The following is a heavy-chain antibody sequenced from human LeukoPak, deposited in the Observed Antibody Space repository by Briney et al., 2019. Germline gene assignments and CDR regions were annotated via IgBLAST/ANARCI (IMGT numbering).Heavy chain of an antibody. J-gene: IGHJ4*02. V-gene: IGHV1-2*02. Sequence: ASVKVSCKASGYTFTGYYMHWVRQAPGQGLEWMGWINPNSGGTNYAQKFQGRVTMTRDTSISTAYMELNRLRSDDTAVYYRARGPDSSGYYYAYFNYWGQGTLVTVSS. D-gene: IGHD3-22*01. CDR2: INPNSGGT. CDR3: ARGPDSSGYYYAYFNY. CDR1: GYTFTGYY.